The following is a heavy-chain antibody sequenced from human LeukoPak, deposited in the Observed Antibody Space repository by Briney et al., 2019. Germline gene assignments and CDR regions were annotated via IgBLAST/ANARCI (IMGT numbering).Heavy chain of an antibody. D-gene: IGHD2-15*01. CDR3: ARGGKYGCSAGSCYSDY. J-gene: IGHJ4*02. V-gene: IGHV1-2*02. Sequence: ASVKVSCKASGYIFTDYYLHWVRQAPGQGLEWMGWVKPESGRTHYAQKFQGGVTMARDTSISTACMELSRLRSDDTALYYCARGGKYGCSAGSCYSDYWGQGTLVTVSS. CDR1: GYIFTDYY. CDR2: VKPESGRT.